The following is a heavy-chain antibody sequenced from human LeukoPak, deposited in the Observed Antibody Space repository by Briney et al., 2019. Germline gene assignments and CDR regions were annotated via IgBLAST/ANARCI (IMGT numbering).Heavy chain of an antibody. V-gene: IGHV3-53*01. CDR2: IYSGGNT. Sequence: GGSLRLSCTVSGFTVSSNSWSWVRQAPGKGLEWVSFIYSGGNTHYSDSVKGRFTISRDNAKNSLYLQMNSLRAEDTAVYYCARDRSYYYDSSGYYSRAFDIWGQGTMVTVSS. CDR3: ARDRSYYYDSSGYYSRAFDI. D-gene: IGHD3-22*01. CDR1: GFTVSSNS. J-gene: IGHJ3*02.